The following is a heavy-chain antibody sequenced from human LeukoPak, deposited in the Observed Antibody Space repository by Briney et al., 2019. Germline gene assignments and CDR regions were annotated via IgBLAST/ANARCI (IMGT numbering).Heavy chain of an antibody. Sequence: PSETLSLTCAVYGGSFSGYYWSWIRQPPGKGLEWIGEINHSGSTNYNPSLKSRVTISVDTSKNQFSLKLSSVTAADTAVYYCARSAYCSDGSCTFGPNWFDPWGQGTLVTVSS. CDR3: ARSAYCSDGSCTFGPNWFDP. CDR1: GGSFSGYY. J-gene: IGHJ5*02. V-gene: IGHV4-34*01. CDR2: INHSGST. D-gene: IGHD2-15*01.